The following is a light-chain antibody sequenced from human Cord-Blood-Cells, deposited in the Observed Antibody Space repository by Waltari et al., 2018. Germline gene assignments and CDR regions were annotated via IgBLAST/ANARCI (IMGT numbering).Light chain of an antibody. V-gene: IGLV2-11*01. J-gene: IGLJ1*01. CDR1: SSDVGGYNY. Sequence: QSALTQPRSVSGSPGQSVTISCTGTSSDVGGYNYVSWYQQHPGKAPKLMIYDVSKRPSGVPDRFSGSKSGNTASLTISGLQAEEEADYYGCSYAGSYTLVFGTGTKVTVL. CDR3: CSYAGSYTLV. CDR2: DVS.